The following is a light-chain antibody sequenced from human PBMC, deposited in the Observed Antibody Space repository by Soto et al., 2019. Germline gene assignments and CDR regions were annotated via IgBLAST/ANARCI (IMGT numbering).Light chain of an antibody. Sequence: DIQMTQSPSSLSASVGDRVTITCRASQSITIDLNWYQQQPGKAPRLLIYGASTLQTGVPSRFSGSGSMTDFTLTISDLQPEDFATYYCQQRNSYPITFGQGTRLEIQ. CDR3: QQRNSYPIT. J-gene: IGKJ5*01. CDR1: QSITID. CDR2: GAS. V-gene: IGKV1-39*01.